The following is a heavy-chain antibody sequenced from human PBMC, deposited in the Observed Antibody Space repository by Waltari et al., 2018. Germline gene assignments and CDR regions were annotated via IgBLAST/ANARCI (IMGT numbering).Heavy chain of an antibody. CDR1: EFTLSNSA. V-gene: IGHV3-23*05. CDR3: AKCEMYDSGWCAFFRY. CDR2: IHRSGCGT. Sequence: DVQLSESGGGLAQPGGSLSLSCVASEFTLSNSAMSWVRQAPGKGLEWVSAIHRSGCGTHYADSVKVRFTISRDNAKNTLYLQMNSLRAEDTAVYYCAKCEMYDSGWCAFFRYWGQGTLVTVSS. J-gene: IGHJ4*02. D-gene: IGHD6-19*01.